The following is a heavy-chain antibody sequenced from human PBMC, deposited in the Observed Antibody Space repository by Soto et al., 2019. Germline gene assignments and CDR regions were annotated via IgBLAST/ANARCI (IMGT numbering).Heavy chain of an antibody. CDR3: ASYEDSRCYFDY. J-gene: IGHJ4*02. CDR1: GGSISSYY. Sequence: PSETLSLTCTVSGGSISSYYWSRIRQPPGKGLEWIGYIYDSGSTNNNPSLKSRVTISVDTSKNQFSLKLSSVTAADTAVYYCASYEDSRCYFDYWGQGTLVTVSS. V-gene: IGHV4-59*01. CDR2: IYDSGST. D-gene: IGHD3-16*01.